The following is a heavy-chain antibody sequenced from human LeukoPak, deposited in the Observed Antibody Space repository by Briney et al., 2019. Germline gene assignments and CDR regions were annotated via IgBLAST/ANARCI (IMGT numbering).Heavy chain of an antibody. J-gene: IGHJ5*02. D-gene: IGHD1-26*01. CDR2: ISGGGGAT. CDR1: GFTFTSYA. CDR3: AKCLGMPYNWFDP. Sequence: PGGSLRLSCAASGFTFTSYAMSWVRQAPGKGLEWVSTISGGGGATYYTGGVTYNADSVKGRFTISRDNSKNTLYLQMNSLRAEDTAVYYCAKCLGMPYNWFDPWGQGTLVTVSS. V-gene: IGHV3-23*01.